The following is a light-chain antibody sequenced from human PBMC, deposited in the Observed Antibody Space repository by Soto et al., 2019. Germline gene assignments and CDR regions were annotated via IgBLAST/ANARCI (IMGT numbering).Light chain of an antibody. V-gene: IGLV2-14*01. CDR3: SSYTTRSTLV. Sequence: QSVLTQPASVSGSPGQSITISCTGTSSDVGAYDFVSWYQHSPGKAPKLVTFDVTHRPPGISDRFSGSKSANTASLTISGLQAADGAFYYCSSYTTRSTLVFGGGTKVTVL. CDR1: SSDVGAYDF. CDR2: DVT. J-gene: IGLJ2*01.